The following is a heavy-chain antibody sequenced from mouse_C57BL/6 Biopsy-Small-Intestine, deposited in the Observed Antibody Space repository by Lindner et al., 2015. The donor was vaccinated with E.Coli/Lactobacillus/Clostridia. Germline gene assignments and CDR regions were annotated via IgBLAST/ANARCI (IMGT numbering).Heavy chain of an antibody. D-gene: IGHD2-4*01. Sequence: SVKVSCKVSGYTLIESSIHWVRQAPGKGLEWLGGFDPEDSKTIYAQKFQGRLTMTEDTSTDTAYMELTSLRREDTAVYYCASKLLITVIPGVLTAPFDYWGQGTPVTVSS. CDR1: GYTLIESS. CDR2: FDPEDSKT. V-gene: IGHV14-2*02. J-gene: IGHJ4*01. CDR3: ASKLLITVIPGVLTAPFDY.